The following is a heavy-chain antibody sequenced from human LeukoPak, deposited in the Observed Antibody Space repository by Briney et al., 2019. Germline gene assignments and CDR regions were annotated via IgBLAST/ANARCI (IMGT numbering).Heavy chain of an antibody. CDR1: GGTLNTHI. J-gene: IGHJ5*02. V-gene: IGHV1-69*08. CDR2: ITPIIDSS. Sequence: SVKVSCKASGGTLNTHIFTWVRQAPGQGLEWMGKITPIIDSSKYAQKFQGRLTITADKSSGTVYMELSSLRSEDTAVYYCARVNLRGSQYNWFDPWGQGTLVTVSS. CDR3: ARVNLRGSQYNWFDP. D-gene: IGHD1-26*01.